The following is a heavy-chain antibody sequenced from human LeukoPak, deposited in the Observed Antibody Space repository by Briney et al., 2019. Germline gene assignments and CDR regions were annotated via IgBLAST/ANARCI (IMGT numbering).Heavy chain of an antibody. CDR3: ARVKDPGGYYYYYYMDV. V-gene: IGHV4-39*07. J-gene: IGHJ6*03. CDR2: IYYSGST. D-gene: IGHD3-10*01. CDR1: GGSISSSSYY. Sequence: PSETLSLTCTVSGGSISSSSYYWGWIRQPPGKGLEWIGSIYYSGSTYYNPSLKSRVTISVDTSKNQFSLKLSSVTAADTAVYYCARVKDPGGYYYYYYMDVWGEGTTVTVSS.